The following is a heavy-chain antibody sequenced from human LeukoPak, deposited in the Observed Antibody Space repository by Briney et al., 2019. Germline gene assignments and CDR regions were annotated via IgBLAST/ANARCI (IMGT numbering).Heavy chain of an antibody. CDR2: ISSRSGTI. J-gene: IGHJ4*02. D-gene: IGHD2-15*01. CDR1: GFTFSSYA. V-gene: IGHV3-48*01. Sequence: GGSLRLSCAASGFTFSSYAMSWVRQAPGKGLEWVSYISSRSGTIYYADSVKGRFTISRDNAKNSLFLQMNSLRAEDTAVYYCATTPGCSGGNCNPTFYFDYWGQGTLVTVSS. CDR3: ATTPGCSGGNCNPTFYFDY.